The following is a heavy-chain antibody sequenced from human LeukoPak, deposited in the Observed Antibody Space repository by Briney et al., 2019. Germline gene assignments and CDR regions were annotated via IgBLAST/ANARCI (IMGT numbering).Heavy chain of an antibody. CDR1: RGTFNNYA. J-gene: IGHJ4*02. CDR2: MNPNSGNT. CDR3: ARGFDY. Sequence: ASVKVSCKTSRGTFNNYAINWVRQATGQGLEWMGWMNPNSGNTGYAQKFQGRVTMTRNTSISTAYMELSSLRSEDTAVYYCARGFDYWGQGTLVTVSS. V-gene: IGHV1-8*02.